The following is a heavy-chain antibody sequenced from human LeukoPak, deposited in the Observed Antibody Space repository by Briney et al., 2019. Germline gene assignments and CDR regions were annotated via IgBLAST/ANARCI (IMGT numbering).Heavy chain of an antibody. Sequence: PGGSLRLSCAASGFTFSSYGMHWVRQAPGKGLEWVSYISSSSSTIYYADSVKGRFTISRDNAKNSLYLQMNSLRDEDTAVYYCARAHSTMVVVVITDAFDIWGQGTMVTVSS. CDR2: ISSSSSTI. CDR3: ARAHSTMVVVVITDAFDI. V-gene: IGHV3-48*02. CDR1: GFTFSSYG. D-gene: IGHD3-22*01. J-gene: IGHJ3*02.